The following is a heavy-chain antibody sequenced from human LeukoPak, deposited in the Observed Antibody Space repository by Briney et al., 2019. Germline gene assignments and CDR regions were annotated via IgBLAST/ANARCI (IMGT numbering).Heavy chain of an antibody. CDR3: ARQPGIAAADPFDF. CDR1: GYPFTSYW. D-gene: IGHD6-25*01. Sequence: GESLRISCKGSGYPFTSYWISWVRQMPGKGLEWMGKIDPSDSYTIYSPSFQGHVTISADKSTSTVYLYWSSLQASDTAMYYCARQPGIAAADPFDFWGQGTLVTVSS. J-gene: IGHJ4*02. V-gene: IGHV5-10-1*01. CDR2: IDPSDSYT.